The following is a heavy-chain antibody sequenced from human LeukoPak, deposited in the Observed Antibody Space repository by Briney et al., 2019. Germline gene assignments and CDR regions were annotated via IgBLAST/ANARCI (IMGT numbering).Heavy chain of an antibody. CDR1: GFMFSSNW. J-gene: IGHJ4*02. V-gene: IGHV3-7*03. CDR2: IKEDGTET. D-gene: IGHD5-24*01. CDR3: AKEGRSLQTY. Sequence: GGSLRLSCAVSGFMFSSNWMSWVRLAPGKGLEWVANIKEDGTETYYVDSVKGRFTISRDNAKNSLYLQMNSLRVEDTAVYYCAKEGRSLQTYWGQGTLVTVSS.